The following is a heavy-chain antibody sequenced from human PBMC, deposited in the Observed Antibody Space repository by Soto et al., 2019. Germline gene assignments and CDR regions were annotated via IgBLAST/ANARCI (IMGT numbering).Heavy chain of an antibody. V-gene: IGHV3-11*01. J-gene: IGHJ6*02. CDR3: LRTTGTTAYYYGMDV. D-gene: IGHD1-1*01. Sequence: GGSLRLSCAVSGFTFSDYYMSWIRQAPRKGLEWVSYISSSGSTIYYADSVKGRFTISRDNAKNSLYLQMNSLRAEDTAVYYCLRTTGTTAYYYGMDVWGQGTTVTVSS. CDR2: ISSSGSTI. CDR1: GFTFSDYY.